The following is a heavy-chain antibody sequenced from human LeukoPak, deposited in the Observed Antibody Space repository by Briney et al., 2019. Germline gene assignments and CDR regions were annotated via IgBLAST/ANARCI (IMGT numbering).Heavy chain of an antibody. CDR1: GGTFSSYA. Sequence: SVKVSCKASGGTFSSYAISWVRQAPGQGLEWMGRIIPILGIANYAQKFQGRVTITADKSTSTACMELSSLRSEDTAVYYCARDLPTVTAEVWGQGTLVTVSS. CDR2: IIPILGIA. V-gene: IGHV1-69*04. CDR3: ARDLPTVTAEV. D-gene: IGHD2-21*02. J-gene: IGHJ4*02.